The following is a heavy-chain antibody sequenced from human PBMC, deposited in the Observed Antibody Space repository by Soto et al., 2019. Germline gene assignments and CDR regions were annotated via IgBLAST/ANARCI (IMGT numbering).Heavy chain of an antibody. J-gene: IGHJ3*02. CDR2: IHAGNGYT. V-gene: IGHV1-3*01. Sequence: QVQLVQSGAQVKKPGASVKVSCKASGYTFDNYALHWVRQAPGRRLEWMGWIHAGNGYTKYSQSFQGRDTITRDTSASTVHKDLRSLRSEVTAVYHCARVQYSGYDFKLAFDIWGQGTMVTVSS. CDR1: GYTFDNYA. CDR3: ARVQYSGYDFKLAFDI. D-gene: IGHD5-12*01.